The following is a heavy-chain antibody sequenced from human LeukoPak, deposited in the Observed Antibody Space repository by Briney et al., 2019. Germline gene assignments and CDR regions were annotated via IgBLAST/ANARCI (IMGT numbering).Heavy chain of an antibody. CDR2: INTNTGNP. CDR3: ARDRRRIVVVVAAKTSGFDP. V-gene: IGHV7-4-1*02. J-gene: IGHJ5*02. Sequence: GASVKLSCKASGYTFSSYAMNWVRQAPGQGLEWMGWINTNTGNPTYAQGFTGRFVFSLDTSVSTAYLQISSLKAEDTAVYYCARDRRRIVVVVAAKTSGFDPWGQGTLVTVSS. CDR1: GYTFSSYA. D-gene: IGHD2-15*01.